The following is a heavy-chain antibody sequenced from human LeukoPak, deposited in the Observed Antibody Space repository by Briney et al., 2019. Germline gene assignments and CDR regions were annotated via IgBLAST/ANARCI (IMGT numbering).Heavy chain of an antibody. V-gene: IGHV3-7*01. CDR1: GFTISDYW. CDR2: IKEDGSEK. Sequence: GGSLRLSCAASGFTISDYWMSWVRQAPGKGLEWVANIKEDGSEKNYVDSAKGRFTISRDNAKNSLYLQMNSLRAEDTAVYYCAREGAAAGLDYWGQGTLVTVSS. J-gene: IGHJ4*02. D-gene: IGHD6-13*01. CDR3: AREGAAAGLDY.